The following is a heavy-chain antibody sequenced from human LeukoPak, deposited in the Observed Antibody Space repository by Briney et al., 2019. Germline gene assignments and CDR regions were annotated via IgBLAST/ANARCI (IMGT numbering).Heavy chain of an antibody. V-gene: IGHV3-23*01. D-gene: IGHD6-19*01. CDR3: AKDNEARYSSGWYAAFDI. CDR2: ISCSGGST. J-gene: IGHJ3*02. Sequence: GGSLRLSCAASGFTFSSYAMSWVRQAPGKGLGWVSAISCSGGSTYYADSVKGRFTISRYNSKNTLYLQMNRMRAEDTAVYYCAKDNEARYSSGWYAAFDIWGQGTMVTVSS. CDR1: GFTFSSYA.